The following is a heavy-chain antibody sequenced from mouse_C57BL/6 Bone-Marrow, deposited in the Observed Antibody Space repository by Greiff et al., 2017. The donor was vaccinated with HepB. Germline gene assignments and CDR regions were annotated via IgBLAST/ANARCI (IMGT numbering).Heavy chain of an antibody. J-gene: IGHJ4*01. CDR2: INPYNGGT. V-gene: IGHV1-19*01. CDR3: ARGGVYYGYDGAMDY. D-gene: IGHD2-2*01. CDR1: GYTFTDYY. Sequence: VQLQQSGPVLVKPGASVKMSCKASGYTFTDYYMNWVKQSHGKSLEWIGVINPYNGGTSYNQKFKGKATLTVDKSSSTAYMELNSLTSEDSAVYYCARGGVYYGYDGAMDYWGQGTSVTVSS.